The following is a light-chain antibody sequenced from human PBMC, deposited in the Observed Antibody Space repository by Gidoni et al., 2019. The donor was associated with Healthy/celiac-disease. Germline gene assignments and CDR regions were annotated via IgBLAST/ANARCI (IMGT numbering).Light chain of an antibody. Sequence: EIVLTQSPATLSLSPGERATLSCRARQSVSSSYLAWYQQKPGQAPRLLIYGASSRATGIPDRFSGSGSGTDFTLTISRLEPEDFAVYYCQQYGSSPLYTFGQGTKLEIK. V-gene: IGKV3-20*01. CDR2: GAS. CDR3: QQYGSSPLYT. CDR1: QSVSSSY. J-gene: IGKJ2*01.